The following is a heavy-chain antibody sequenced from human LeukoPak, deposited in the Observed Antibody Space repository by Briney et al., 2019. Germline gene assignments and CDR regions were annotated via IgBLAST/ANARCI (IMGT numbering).Heavy chain of an antibody. CDR2: ISGSGGST. D-gene: IGHD6-19*01. CDR1: GFTFSSYA. CDR3: GRGAAVAVDH. V-gene: IGHV3-23*01. Sequence: PGGSLRLSCAASGFTFSSYAMSWVRQAPGKGLEWVSAISGSGGSTYYADSVKGRFTMSRDKSKNTLYLHVNSLRREDTAVYFCGRGAAVAVDHWGQGTLVSVSS. J-gene: IGHJ4*02.